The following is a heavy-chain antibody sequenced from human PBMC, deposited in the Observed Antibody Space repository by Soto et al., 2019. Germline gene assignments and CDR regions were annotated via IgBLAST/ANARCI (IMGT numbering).Heavy chain of an antibody. CDR1: GASMNSYH. D-gene: IGHD6-13*01. Sequence: SETLSLTCTVSGASMNSYHWSWIRQPAGKGLEWIGHIHSSGSTNYNPSLKSRVTMSVDTSKNQFSLGLMSLTAADTAVYYCARDQGVAAAGITWFDPWGQGSLVTVSS. J-gene: IGHJ5*02. CDR2: IHSSGST. V-gene: IGHV4-4*07. CDR3: ARDQGVAAAGITWFDP.